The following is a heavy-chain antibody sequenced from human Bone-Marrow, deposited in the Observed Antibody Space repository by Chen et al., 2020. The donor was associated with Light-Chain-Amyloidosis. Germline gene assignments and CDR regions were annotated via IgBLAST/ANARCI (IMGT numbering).Heavy chain of an antibody. D-gene: IGHD3-9*01. Sequence: EVQLVESGGGLLQRGGSLRLSCAASGFSFSSYAMSWVRQAPGKGLAWVSGMSGSGGSRYYGDSVRCRLTISSDNSNNTLYVQGNSLGAEDTAVYYCAKDISYDDILPDYPADAFDIWGQGTMVTVSS. V-gene: IGHV3-23*04. CDR3: AKDISYDDILPDYPADAFDI. CDR2: MSGSGGSR. CDR1: GFSFSSYA. J-gene: IGHJ3*02.